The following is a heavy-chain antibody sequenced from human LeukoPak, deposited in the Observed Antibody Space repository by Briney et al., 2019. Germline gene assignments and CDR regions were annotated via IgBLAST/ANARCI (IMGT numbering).Heavy chain of an antibody. V-gene: IGHV4-4*09. CDR3: ARGRPYSYNWFDP. CDR2: IYTSGST. D-gene: IGHD2-15*01. J-gene: IGHJ5*02. CDR1: GGSISSYY. Sequence: TLSLTCTVSGGSISSYYWSWIRQPPGKGLEWTGYIYTSGSTNYNPSLKSRVTISVDTSKNQFSLKLSSVTAADTAVYYCARGRPYSYNWFDPWGQGTLVTVSS.